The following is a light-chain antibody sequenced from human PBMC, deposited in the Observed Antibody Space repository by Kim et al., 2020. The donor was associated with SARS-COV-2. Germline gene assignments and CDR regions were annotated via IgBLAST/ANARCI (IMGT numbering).Light chain of an antibody. CDR1: QSINNF. CDR3: QQTYSAPLT. Sequence: DIQMTQSPSSLSASVGDRVTITCRASQSINNFLNWYHQKPGKAPRLLIFAASSLQSGVPSRFSGSGSGTDFTLTISSLQPEDFATYYCQQTYSAPLTFGGGTKVDIK. V-gene: IGKV1-39*01. J-gene: IGKJ4*01. CDR2: AAS.